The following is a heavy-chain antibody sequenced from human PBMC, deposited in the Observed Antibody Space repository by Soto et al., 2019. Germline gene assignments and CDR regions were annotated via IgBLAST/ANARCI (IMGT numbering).Heavy chain of an antibody. CDR3: ARHLGYDYSSGPLLDFDY. J-gene: IGHJ4*02. CDR1: GGSISSGGYS. V-gene: IGHV4-30-2*01. D-gene: IGHD3-22*01. Sequence: SETLSLTCAVSGGSISSGGYSWSWIRQPPGKGLEWIGYMYHSGSTYYNPSLKSRVTISIDTSKNQFSLKLSSVTAADTAVYYCARHLGYDYSSGPLLDFDYWGQGTLVTVSS. CDR2: MYHSGST.